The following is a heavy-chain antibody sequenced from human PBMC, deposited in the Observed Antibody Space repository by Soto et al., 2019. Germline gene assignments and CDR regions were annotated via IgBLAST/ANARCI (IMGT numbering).Heavy chain of an antibody. V-gene: IGHV4-34*01. D-gene: IGHD6-13*01. CDR2: INHSGRT. CDR3: ARGRGYPRMGWFDT. J-gene: IGHJ5*02. Sequence: QVQLQQWGAGLLKPSATLSLTCAVSGGSFSGYYWSWLRQPPGKGLEWIGEINHSGRTNYNPSLKSRVTRAVDTSKNQFSLKLSSVTAADTAVYYCARGRGYPRMGWFDTWGQGTLVTVAS. CDR1: GGSFSGYY.